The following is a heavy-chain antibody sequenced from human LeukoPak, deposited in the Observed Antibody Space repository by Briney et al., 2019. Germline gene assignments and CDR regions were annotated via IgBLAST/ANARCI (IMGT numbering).Heavy chain of an antibody. D-gene: IGHD3-3*01. CDR3: AKAGAFGVVIYYFDY. J-gene: IGHJ4*02. CDR2: ISWNSGSI. Sequence: GRSLRLSCAASGFTFDDYAMHWVRQAPGKGLEWVSGISWNSGSIRYADSVKGRFTISRDNAKNSLYLQMNSLRAEDTALYYCAKAGAFGVVIYYFDYRGQGTLVTVSS. CDR1: GFTFDDYA. V-gene: IGHV3-9*01.